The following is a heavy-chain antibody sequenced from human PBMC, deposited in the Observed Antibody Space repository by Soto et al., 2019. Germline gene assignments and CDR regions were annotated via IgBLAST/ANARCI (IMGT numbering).Heavy chain of an antibody. V-gene: IGHV4-34*01. J-gene: IGHJ5*02. CDR3: ATRITVFGLLIPPFDP. CDR1: GGSVNGYY. CDR2: INHTGGT. Sequence: SETLSLTCAVYGGSVNGYYWNWIRQPPGKGLEWIGEINHTGGTHYNPSLKGRVTMSVDTSKNQFSLRLSSVTAADTAIYYCATRITVFGLLIPPFDPWGQGTQVTVSS. D-gene: IGHD3-3*01.